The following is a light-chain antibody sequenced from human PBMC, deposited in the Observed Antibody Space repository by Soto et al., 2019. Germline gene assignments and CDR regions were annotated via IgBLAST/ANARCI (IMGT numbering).Light chain of an antibody. CDR3: LQDHNYPLT. CDR1: QGIRND. CDR2: AAS. V-gene: IGKV1-6*01. J-gene: IGKJ1*01. Sequence: AIQMTQSPSSLSASVGDRVTITCRASQGIRNDLGWYQQKPGKAPNLLIYAASILQSGAPSRFSGSGSGIEFTLTITSLQTEDLATYYCLQDHNYPLTFGQGTVVEIK.